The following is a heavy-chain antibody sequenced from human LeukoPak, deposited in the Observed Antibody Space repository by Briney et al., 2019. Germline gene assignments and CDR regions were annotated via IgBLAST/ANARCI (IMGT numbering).Heavy chain of an antibody. CDR3: ARYCIGGSCYGDY. D-gene: IGHD2-15*01. CDR1: GXTLSRNW. V-gene: IGHV3-7*02. J-gene: IGHJ4*02. CDR2: INLDGSEK. Sequence: GGSLRLSCTASGXTLSRNWMSWVRQAPGKGLEWVANINLDGSEKYYADSVKGRFTISRDNAKSSLYLQMNSLRAEDTAIYYCARYCIGGSCYGDYWGQGTLVTVSS.